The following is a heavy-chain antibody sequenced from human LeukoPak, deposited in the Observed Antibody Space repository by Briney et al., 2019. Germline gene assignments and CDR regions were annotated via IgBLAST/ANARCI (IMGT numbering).Heavy chain of an antibody. V-gene: IGHV3-30*04. CDR3: AKGIYGDHYFDY. Sequence: GGSLRLSCSASGFTFSNYPMHWVRQAPGKGLEWVAVVSFDGSNKYYADSVKGRFTISRDNSKNTVSLQMNSLRAEDTAVYYCAKGIYGDHYFDYWGQGTLVTVSS. CDR2: VSFDGSNK. D-gene: IGHD4-17*01. CDR1: GFTFSNYP. J-gene: IGHJ4*02.